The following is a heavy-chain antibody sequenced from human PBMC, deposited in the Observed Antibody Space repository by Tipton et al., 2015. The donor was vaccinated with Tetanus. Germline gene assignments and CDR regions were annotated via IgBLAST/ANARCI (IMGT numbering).Heavy chain of an antibody. CDR1: GGSINPYY. V-gene: IGHV4-59*01. J-gene: IGHJ4*02. Sequence: TLSLTCTVSGGSINPYYWSWIRQPPGKGLEWIGNVYSSGSTYYNPSLKGRVTISVDTSTTQFSLRLNSVTAADTAIYYCARDGSGLGGSYDHWGQGTLVTVSS. D-gene: IGHD1-26*01. CDR3: ARDGSGLGGSYDH. CDR2: VYSSGST.